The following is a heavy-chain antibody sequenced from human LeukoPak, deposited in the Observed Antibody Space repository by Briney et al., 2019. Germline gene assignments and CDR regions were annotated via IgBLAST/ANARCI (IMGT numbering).Heavy chain of an antibody. J-gene: IGHJ4*02. CDR1: GFTFSSYT. V-gene: IGHV3-21*01. D-gene: IGHD2-15*01. Sequence: GGSLRLSCAVSGFTFSSYTMNWVRQTPGKGPEWVSSISSSGSYIYYADSVKGRFTISRDDSLYLQMNSLRAEDTAVYYCARRGYYFDYWGQGTLVTVSS. CDR3: ARRGYYFDY. CDR2: ISSSGSYI.